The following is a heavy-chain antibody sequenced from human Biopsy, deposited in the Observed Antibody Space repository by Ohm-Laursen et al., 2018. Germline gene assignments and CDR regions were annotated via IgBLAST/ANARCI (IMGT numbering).Heavy chain of an antibody. CDR1: GYKFTSYG. CDR2: ISGYNGNT. Sequence: ASVKVSCKASGYKFTSYGMSWVRQAPGQGFEWMGRISGYNGNTNYAQKFQGRITMTIDAATSTGYMDLRSLKSDDTAVYYCARLGSGDYFPTFFDFWGQGALVTVSS. V-gene: IGHV1-18*01. CDR3: ARLGSGDYFPTFFDF. J-gene: IGHJ4*02. D-gene: IGHD5-12*01.